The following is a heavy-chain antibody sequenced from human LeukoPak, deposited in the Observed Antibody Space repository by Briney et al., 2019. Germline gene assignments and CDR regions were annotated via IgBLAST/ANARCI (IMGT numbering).Heavy chain of an antibody. CDR1: GYTFTGYY. Sequence: GASVKVSCKASGYTFTGYYMHWVRQAPGQGLEWMGWINPNSGGTNYAQKFQGRVTMTRDTSISTAYMELSRLRSDDTAVYYCASSWSGGTRYYYYGMDVWGQGTTVTVSS. CDR2: INPNSGGT. CDR3: ASSWSGGTRYYYYGMDV. V-gene: IGHV1-2*02. D-gene: IGHD3-3*01. J-gene: IGHJ6*02.